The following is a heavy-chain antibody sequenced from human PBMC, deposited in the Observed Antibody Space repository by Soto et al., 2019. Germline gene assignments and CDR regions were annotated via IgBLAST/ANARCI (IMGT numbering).Heavy chain of an antibody. Sequence: QVQLVQSGAEVKKPGASVKVSCKASGYTFTSYDINWVRQATGQGLEWMGWMNPNSGNTGYAQKFQGRVTRTRNTSISTAYMELSSLRSEDTAVYYCARGLRRITIFGVALYYFDYWGQGTLVTVSS. V-gene: IGHV1-8*01. CDR2: MNPNSGNT. CDR1: GYTFTSYD. J-gene: IGHJ4*02. CDR3: ARGLRRITIFGVALYYFDY. D-gene: IGHD3-3*01.